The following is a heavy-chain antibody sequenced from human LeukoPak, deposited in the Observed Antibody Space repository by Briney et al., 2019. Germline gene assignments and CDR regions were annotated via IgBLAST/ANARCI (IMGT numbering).Heavy chain of an antibody. CDR3: TTVRFGEFPDY. Sequence: GGSLRLSCSASGFAFSSYGMHWVRQAPGKGLEWVGRIKSKTDGGTTDYAAPVKGRFTISRDDSKNTLYLQMNSLKTEDTAVYYCTTVRFGEFPDYWGQGTLVTVSS. CDR1: GFAFSSYG. CDR2: IKSKTDGGTT. V-gene: IGHV3-15*01. J-gene: IGHJ4*02. D-gene: IGHD3-10*01.